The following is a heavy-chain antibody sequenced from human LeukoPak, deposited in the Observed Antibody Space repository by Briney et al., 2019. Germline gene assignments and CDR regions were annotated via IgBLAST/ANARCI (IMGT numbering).Heavy chain of an antibody. D-gene: IGHD3-22*01. CDR3: ARDYYDSRGEAFDI. V-gene: IGHV4-59*11. CDR2: IYYTGGT. J-gene: IGHJ3*02. Sequence: KASETLSLTCTVSGDSIRSHYWSWIRQPPGKGLEWIGYIYYTGGTNFNPSLKSRVTISADTSKNQFSLSLTSVTAADTAVYYCARDYYDSRGEAFDIWGQGTMVTVSS. CDR1: GDSIRSHY.